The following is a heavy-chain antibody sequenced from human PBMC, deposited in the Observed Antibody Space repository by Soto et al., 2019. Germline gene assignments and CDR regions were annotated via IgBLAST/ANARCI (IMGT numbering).Heavy chain of an antibody. CDR1: GYTLTTYP. CDR2: ITGASGDT. V-gene: IGHV1-3*01. J-gene: IGHJ4*02. D-gene: IGHD3-9*01. Sequence: QVQLVQSGAEVKKPGASVKLSCKASGYTLTTYPLHWVRQAPGQSLEWMGYITGASGDTRYSQKFHDRVTITRDTSANTAYLELNSLTSDDTAVYYCATALRFVDYLLKRWGQGTLVTVSS. CDR3: ATALRFVDYLLKR.